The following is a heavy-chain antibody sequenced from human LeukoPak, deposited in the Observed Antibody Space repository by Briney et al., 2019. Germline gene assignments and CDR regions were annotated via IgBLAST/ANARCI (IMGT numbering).Heavy chain of an antibody. Sequence: GGSLRLSCAASGFSISHYYMTWVRQTPGKGLDWVSVIYTGGGTNYGDSVKGRFTISRDNSKNTLYLQMISLRADDTAIYYCARGQAYCGADCYSDWGQGTLVTVSS. CDR2: IYTGGGT. D-gene: IGHD2-21*02. J-gene: IGHJ4*02. CDR1: GFSISHYY. V-gene: IGHV3-66*01. CDR3: ARGQAYCGADCYSD.